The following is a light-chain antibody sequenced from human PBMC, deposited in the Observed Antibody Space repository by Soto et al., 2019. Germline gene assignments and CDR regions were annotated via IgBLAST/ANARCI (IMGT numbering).Light chain of an antibody. V-gene: IGKV3-15*01. Sequence: EIVMTQSPATLSVSPGERATLSCRASQSVSSNLAWYQQKPGQAPWLLIYGASTRATGIPDRFSGGGSGTEFPLPISRLQSEDFAVYFRQQYGYLPRTFGQGTKVEIK. CDR2: GAS. CDR1: QSVSSN. CDR3: QQYGYLPRT. J-gene: IGKJ1*01.